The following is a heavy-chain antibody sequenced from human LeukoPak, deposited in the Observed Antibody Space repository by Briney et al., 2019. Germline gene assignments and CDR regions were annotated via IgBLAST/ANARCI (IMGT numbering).Heavy chain of an antibody. CDR3: TREMGSDWGIVDS. D-gene: IGHD3-16*01. J-gene: IGHJ4*02. Sequence: GGSLRLSCAPSVFTFSSYSMNWVRQAPGKGLDWVSVIYSDGSTYYAASVKGRFTISRDNSKNPLYLLMNTLRAEDTAVYYCTREMGSDWGIVDSWGQGTLVTVSS. V-gene: IGHV3-66*01. CDR1: VFTFSSYS. CDR2: IYSDGST.